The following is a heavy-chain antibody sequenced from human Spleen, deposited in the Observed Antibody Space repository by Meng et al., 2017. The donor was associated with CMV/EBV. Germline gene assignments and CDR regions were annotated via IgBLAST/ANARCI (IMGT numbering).Heavy chain of an antibody. D-gene: IGHD3-22*01. CDR1: GFTFSSYA. CDR3: ASTDYYDSSGYQNFDY. CDR2: MAYDGTNK. Sequence: LSLTCVASGFTFSSYAMHWVRQAPGKGLEWVAVMAYDGTNKYYADSVKGRFTISRDNSKNTLYLQMNSLRAEDTAVYYCASTDYYDSSGYQNFDYWGQGTLVTVSS. J-gene: IGHJ4*02. V-gene: IGHV3-30*04.